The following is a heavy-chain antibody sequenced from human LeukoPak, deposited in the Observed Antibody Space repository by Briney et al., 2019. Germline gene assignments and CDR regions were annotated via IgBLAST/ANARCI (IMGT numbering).Heavy chain of an antibody. CDR1: GFTFDDYA. J-gene: IGHJ4*02. Sequence: GWSLRLSCAASGFTFDDYAMQWVRLSPGKGLEWVSRIDWNSRSTVYADSVRGRFTISRDNAKNSLYLQMNSLRPEDTALYYCARDRRRLNGYNAQDYWGPGTLVTVSS. CDR2: IDWNSRST. CDR3: ARDRRRLNGYNAQDY. V-gene: IGHV3-9*01. D-gene: IGHD3-22*01.